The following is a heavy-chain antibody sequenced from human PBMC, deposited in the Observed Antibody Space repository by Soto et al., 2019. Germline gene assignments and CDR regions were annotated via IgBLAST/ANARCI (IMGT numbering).Heavy chain of an antibody. D-gene: IGHD4-4*01. V-gene: IGHV2-5*02. CDR2: IYWDDHK. Sequence: QITLKESGPTLVKPTQTLTLTCTFSGFSLSTSEVGVGWIRQPPGKALEWLPLIYWDDHKRYSPSLKSRLTITKDTSKNQVVLTVTNMDPVDTATYYCAHTMTTVLTLDWFDPWGQGNLVTVSS. CDR1: GFSLSTSEVG. CDR3: AHTMTTVLTLDWFDP. J-gene: IGHJ5*02.